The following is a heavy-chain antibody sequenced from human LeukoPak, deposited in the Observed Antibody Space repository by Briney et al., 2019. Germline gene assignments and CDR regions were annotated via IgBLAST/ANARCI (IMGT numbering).Heavy chain of an antibody. Sequence: GGSLRLSCAASGFTVSSKYMSWVRRPPGTGLEWVSVIYSDGNTYYADSVKGRFTISRDSSKNTLYLQMNSLRAGDAAVYYCAKAPVTTCSGAYCYPFDYWSQGTLVTVSS. CDR2: IYSDGNT. D-gene: IGHD2-15*01. V-gene: IGHV3-53*01. CDR1: GFTVSSKY. CDR3: AKAPVTTCSGAYCYPFDY. J-gene: IGHJ4*02.